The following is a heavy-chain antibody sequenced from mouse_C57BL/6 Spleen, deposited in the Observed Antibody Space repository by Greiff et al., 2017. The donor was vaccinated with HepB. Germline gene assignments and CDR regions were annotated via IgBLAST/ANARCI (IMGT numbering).Heavy chain of an antibody. CDR3: FTTVVADY. CDR1: GYTFTDYY. Sequence: QVQLQQSGAELVRPGASVKLSCKASGYTFTDYYINWVKQRPGQGLEWIARIYPGSGNTYYNEKFKGKATLTAEKSSSTAYMQLSSLTSEDSAVYFCFTTVVADYWGQGTTLTVSS. D-gene: IGHD1-1*01. V-gene: IGHV1-76*01. CDR2: IYPGSGNT. J-gene: IGHJ2*01.